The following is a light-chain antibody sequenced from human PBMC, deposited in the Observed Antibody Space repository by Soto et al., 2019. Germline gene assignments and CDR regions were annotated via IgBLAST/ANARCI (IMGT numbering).Light chain of an antibody. CDR1: SRYVGGYNY. V-gene: IGLV2-11*01. CDR2: DVS. CDR3: CSYAGSYTFD. Sequence: SALTQPRSVTGSPWRFVTISCTGTSRYVGGYNYVSWYQQHPGKAPNLMIYDVSKRPSGVPDRFSGSKSGNTASLTISGLQAEDEADYYGCSYAGSYTFDFGTGAKVTVL. J-gene: IGLJ1*01.